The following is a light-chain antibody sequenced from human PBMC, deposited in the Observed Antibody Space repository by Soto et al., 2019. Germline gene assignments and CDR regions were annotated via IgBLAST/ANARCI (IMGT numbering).Light chain of an antibody. Sequence: IQMTQSPSSLSASVGDRVTITCRASQHINIWLAWYQQKPGEAPKLLISGASDLESGVPSRFSGSGSGTEFALTISSLHPDDFATYYCQHYASDSYTFGQGTKVDIK. CDR3: QHYASDSYT. CDR2: GAS. J-gene: IGKJ2*01. V-gene: IGKV1-5*01. CDR1: QHINIW.